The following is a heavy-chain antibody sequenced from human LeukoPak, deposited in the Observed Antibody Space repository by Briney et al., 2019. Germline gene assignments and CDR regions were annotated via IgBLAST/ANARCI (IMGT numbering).Heavy chain of an antibody. CDR3: ARGHLGSGYSDAFDI. Sequence: ASVKVSCKASGYTFTSYYMHWVRQAPGQGLERMGIINPSGGSTSYAQKFQGRVPMTRDMSTSTVYMELSSLRSEDTAVYYCARGHLGSGYSDAFDIWGQGTMVTVSS. CDR1: GYTFTSYY. CDR2: INPSGGST. D-gene: IGHD3-22*01. J-gene: IGHJ3*02. V-gene: IGHV1-46*01.